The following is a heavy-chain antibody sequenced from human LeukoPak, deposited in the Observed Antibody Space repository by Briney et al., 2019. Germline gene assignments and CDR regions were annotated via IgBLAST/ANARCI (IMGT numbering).Heavy chain of an antibody. CDR3: ARVASYLDY. Sequence: ASVKVSCKASGYTFTSYYMHWVRQAPGQGLEWMGIINPSGGSTSYAQKFQGRVAMTRDMSTSTVYMELRSLRSDDTAVYYCARVASYLDYWGQGTLVTVSS. CDR2: INPSGGST. V-gene: IGHV1-46*01. CDR1: GYTFTSYY. J-gene: IGHJ4*02.